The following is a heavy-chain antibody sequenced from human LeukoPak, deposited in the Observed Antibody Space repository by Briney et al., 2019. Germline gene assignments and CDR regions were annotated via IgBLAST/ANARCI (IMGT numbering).Heavy chain of an antibody. V-gene: IGHV4-4*07. Sequence: SETLSLTCTVSGGSISSYYWSWIRQPAGKGLEWIGRIYTSGSTNYNPSLKSRVTMSVDTSKNQFSLKLSSVTAADTAVYYCAKGVIRGYSGYDLFDYWGQGTLVTVSS. D-gene: IGHD5-12*01. CDR2: IYTSGST. CDR1: GGSISSYY. CDR3: AKGVIRGYSGYDLFDY. J-gene: IGHJ4*02.